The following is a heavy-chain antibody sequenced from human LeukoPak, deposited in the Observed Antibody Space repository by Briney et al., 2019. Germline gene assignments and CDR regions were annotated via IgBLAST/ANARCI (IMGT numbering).Heavy chain of an antibody. J-gene: IGHJ4*02. CDR3: AKDNRRAHYFDY. Sequence: QPGGSLRLSCAVSGFTFSSYAMSWVRQAPGKGLEWVSAISGSGGSTYYADSVKGRFTISRDNSKNTLYLQMNSLRAEDTAVYYCAKDNRRAHYFDYWGQGTLVTVSS. CDR2: ISGSGGST. CDR1: GFTFSSYA. V-gene: IGHV3-23*01.